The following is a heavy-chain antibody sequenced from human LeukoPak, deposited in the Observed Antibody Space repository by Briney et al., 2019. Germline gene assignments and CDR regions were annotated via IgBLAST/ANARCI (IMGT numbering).Heavy chain of an antibody. CDR2: ISGSGGST. J-gene: IGHJ5*02. Sequence: GGSLRLSCAASGFTLRSYAMSWVRQAPGKGLEWVSAISGSGGSTNYADSVKGRFTISRDNSKNTLYLQMNSLRAEDTAVYYCAKDRGYSVEPNWFDPWGQGTLVTVSS. D-gene: IGHD3-10*01. CDR3: AKDRGYSVEPNWFDP. V-gene: IGHV3-23*01. CDR1: GFTLRSYA.